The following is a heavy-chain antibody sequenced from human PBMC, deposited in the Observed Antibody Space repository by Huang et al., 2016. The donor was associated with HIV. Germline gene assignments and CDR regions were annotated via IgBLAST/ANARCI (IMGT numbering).Heavy chain of an antibody. Sequence: EVQLAQSGAEVRMPGESLKISCTGSGYIFTNYWIGWVRQMPGKGLEWVGIIYPYDSDTRYSQSLQGQVTIAADKSVNSAYLQWSSLKTSDSAMYYCARLGNDYEYCPRDCYCQGDAFDIWGQGTMLTVSS. J-gene: IGHJ3*02. CDR2: IYPYDSDT. V-gene: IGHV5-51*01. CDR3: ARLGNDYEYCPRDCYCQGDAFDI. CDR1: GYIFTNYW. D-gene: IGHD2-21*02.